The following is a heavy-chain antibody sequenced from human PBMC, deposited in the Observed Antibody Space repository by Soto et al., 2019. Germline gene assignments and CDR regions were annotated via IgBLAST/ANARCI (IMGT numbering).Heavy chain of an antibody. CDR3: ATRSGGAFYYMDV. CDR2: IYYSGST. V-gene: IGHV4-59*08. D-gene: IGHD2-15*01. Sequence: SETLSLTCTVSGGSISSYYWSWIRQPPGKGLEWIGYIYYSGSTNYNPSLKSRVTISVDTSKNQFSLKLSSVTAADTAVYYCATRSGGAFYYMDVWGKGTTVTVSS. CDR1: GGSISSYY. J-gene: IGHJ6*03.